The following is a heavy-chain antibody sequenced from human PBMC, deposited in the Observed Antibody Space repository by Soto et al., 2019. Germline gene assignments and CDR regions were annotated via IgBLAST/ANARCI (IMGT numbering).Heavy chain of an antibody. CDR2: IIPIFGTA. Sequence: VKVSCKASGGTFSSYAISWVRQAPGQGLEWMGGIIPIFGTANYAQKFQGRVTITADESTSTAYMELSSLRSEDTAVYYCATDIRYCSGGSCLGPWGQGTLVTV. CDR3: ATDIRYCSGGSCLGP. CDR1: GGTFSSYA. J-gene: IGHJ5*02. D-gene: IGHD2-15*01. V-gene: IGHV1-69*01.